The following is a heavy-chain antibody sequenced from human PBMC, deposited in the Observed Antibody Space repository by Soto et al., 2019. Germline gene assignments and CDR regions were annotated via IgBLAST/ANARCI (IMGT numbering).Heavy chain of an antibody. CDR3: PHSNTSGMRYYFDY. J-gene: IGHJ4*02. CDR1: GFSLSTTRVG. Sequence: QITLKESGPTLVKPTQTLTLTCTFSGFSLSTTRVGVGWIRQPPGEALEWLALLYWDDDKLYSPSLKRRLTITQDTSKHQVVLTLTNMDPVCTAPYYCPHSNTSGMRYYFDYWGQETLVTVST. CDR2: LYWDDDK. V-gene: IGHV2-5*02. D-gene: IGHD2-2*02.